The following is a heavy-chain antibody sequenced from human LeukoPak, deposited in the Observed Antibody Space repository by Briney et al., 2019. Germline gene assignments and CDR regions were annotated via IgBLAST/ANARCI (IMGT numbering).Heavy chain of an antibody. V-gene: IGHV3-74*01. J-gene: IGHJ4*02. CDR3: ASGIGVYVDY. D-gene: IGHD6-19*01. CDR1: GFTFSSYW. Sequence: GGSLRLSCAASGFTFSSYWMHWVRQAPGKGLVWVSRINSDGSRTTYADSVKGRFTISRGNAKNTLYLQMNSLRAEDTAVYYCASGIGVYVDYWGQGSLVTVSS. CDR2: INSDGSRT.